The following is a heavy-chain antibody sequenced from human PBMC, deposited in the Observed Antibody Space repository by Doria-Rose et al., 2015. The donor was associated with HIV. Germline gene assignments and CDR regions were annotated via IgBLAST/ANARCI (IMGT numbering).Heavy chain of an antibody. V-gene: IGHV2-26*01. D-gene: IGHD6-13*01. Sequence: QITLKESGPVLVKPTETLTLTCTVSGVSLSSPGMGVSWIRQPPGKALEWLAHIFSNDERSYKTSLKSRLNIFRGTSKSQVVLTMTDMDPVDTATYYCARIKSSRWYHKYYFDFWGQGTLVIVSA. CDR2: IFSNDER. CDR1: GVSLSSPGMG. J-gene: IGHJ4*02. CDR3: ARIKSSRWYHKYYFDF.